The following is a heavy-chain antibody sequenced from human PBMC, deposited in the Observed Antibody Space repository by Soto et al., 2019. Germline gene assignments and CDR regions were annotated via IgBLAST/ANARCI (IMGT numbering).Heavy chain of an antibody. Sequence: GGSLRLSCAASGFTFYNYAMSWVRQAPGKGLEWVSAITGSGGDTYHADSVKGRFTISRDNSMSTLYLQMNTLRAEDAAVYFCAKGSASGSPYYFDYWGHGTLVTVSS. CDR3: AKGSASGSPYYFDY. V-gene: IGHV3-23*01. J-gene: IGHJ4*01. CDR2: ITGSGGDT. CDR1: GFTFYNYA. D-gene: IGHD6-25*01.